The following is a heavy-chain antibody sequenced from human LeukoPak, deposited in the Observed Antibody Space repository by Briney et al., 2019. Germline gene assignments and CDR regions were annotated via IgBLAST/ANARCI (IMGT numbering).Heavy chain of an antibody. V-gene: IGHV3-23*01. CDR2: ISGSGGST. D-gene: IGHD3-9*01. Sequence: PGGSLRLSCAAYGFTFSIYAMSWVRQAPGKGLEWVSSISGSGGSTYYADSVKGRFTISRDNSKKTLYLQMNSLRAEDTAVYYCAKITYDILTGYYYYYHYGMDVWGQGTTVTVSS. CDR3: AKITYDILTGYYYYYHYGMDV. CDR1: GFTFSIYA. J-gene: IGHJ6*02.